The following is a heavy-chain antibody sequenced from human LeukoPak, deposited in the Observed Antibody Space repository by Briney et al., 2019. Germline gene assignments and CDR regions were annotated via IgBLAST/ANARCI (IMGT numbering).Heavy chain of an antibody. CDR3: ARAYAFGEFNFDY. CDR1: GYTFTGYY. Sequence: GASVKVSCKASGYTFTGYYMHWVRQAPGQALEWMGWINPNSGGTNYAQKFQGRVTMTRDTSISTAYMELSRLRSDDTAVYYCARAYAFGEFNFDYWGQGTLVTVSS. D-gene: IGHD3-10*01. CDR2: INPNSGGT. V-gene: IGHV1-2*02. J-gene: IGHJ4*02.